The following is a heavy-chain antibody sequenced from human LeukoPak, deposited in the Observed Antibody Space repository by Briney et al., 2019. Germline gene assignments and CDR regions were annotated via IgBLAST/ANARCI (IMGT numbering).Heavy chain of an antibody. CDR1: GFTFSSYG. CDR2: ISSRGDST. D-gene: IGHD6-19*01. J-gene: IGHJ4*02. V-gene: IGHV3-23*01. Sequence: PAGGSLRLSCAASGFTFSSYGMRWVRQAPGRGLEWVSTISSRGDSTYDADSVRGRFTISRENSQNSIYLQMNSLRAEDTAVYYCAKGPRPDISVAHTLERWSQGTLVTVSS. CDR3: AKGPRPDISVAHTLER.